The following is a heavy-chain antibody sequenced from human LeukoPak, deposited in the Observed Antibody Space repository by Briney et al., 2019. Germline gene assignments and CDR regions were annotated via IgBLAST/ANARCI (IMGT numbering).Heavy chain of an antibody. CDR2: IYHTGNTNYNPSLGYILNTGST. D-gene: IGHD3-10*02. J-gene: IGHJ6*02. Sequence: GSLRLSCAASGFTFSSYEMNWVRQAPGKGLEWIGYIYHTGNTNYNPSLGYILNTGSTNYNPSLKSRVAISVDTSKNQFSLKLSSVTAADTAVYYCARDRTMYGLDVWGQGTTVTVSS. CDR1: GFTFSSYE. CDR3: ARDRTMYGLDV. V-gene: IGHV4-59*01.